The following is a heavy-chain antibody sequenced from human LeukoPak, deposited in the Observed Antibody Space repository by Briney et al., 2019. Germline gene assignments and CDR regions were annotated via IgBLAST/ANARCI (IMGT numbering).Heavy chain of an antibody. J-gene: IGHJ4*02. D-gene: IGHD1-26*01. Sequence: PSETLSLTCTVSGGSISSGSYYWSWIRQPAGQGLEWIGRIYTSGSTNYNPSLKSRVTISVDPAKNQFSLKLSSVTAADTGVYYCASTGIVGATSDYWGQGTLVTVSS. CDR1: GGSISSGSYY. V-gene: IGHV4-61*02. CDR2: IYTSGST. CDR3: ASTGIVGATSDY.